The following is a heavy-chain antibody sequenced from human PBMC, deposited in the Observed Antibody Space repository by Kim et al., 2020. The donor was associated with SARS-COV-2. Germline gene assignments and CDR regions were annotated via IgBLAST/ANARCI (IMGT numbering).Heavy chain of an antibody. Sequence: SETLSLTCTVSGGSTSSYYWSWIRQPPGKGLEWIGYIYYSGSTNYNPSLKSRVTISVDTSKNQFSLKLSSVTAADTAVYYCARDRRYDGSGIFDYWGQGTLVTVSS. CDR1: GGSTSSYY. CDR3: ARDRRYDGSGIFDY. V-gene: IGHV4-59*13. CDR2: IYYSGST. D-gene: IGHD3-22*01. J-gene: IGHJ4*02.